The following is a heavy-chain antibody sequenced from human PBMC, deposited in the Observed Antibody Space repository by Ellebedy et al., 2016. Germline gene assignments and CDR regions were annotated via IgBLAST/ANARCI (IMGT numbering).Heavy chain of an antibody. D-gene: IGHD3-22*01. Sequence: GGSLRLXXAAFGFTFSSYWMSWVRQAPGKGLEWVANIKQDGSEKYYVDSVKGRFSISRDNAKNSLYLQMNNLRAEDTAVYYCARLPGLTPYENVDYWGQGTLVTVSS. V-gene: IGHV3-7*03. CDR1: GFTFSSYW. CDR3: ARLPGLTPYENVDY. J-gene: IGHJ4*02. CDR2: IKQDGSEK.